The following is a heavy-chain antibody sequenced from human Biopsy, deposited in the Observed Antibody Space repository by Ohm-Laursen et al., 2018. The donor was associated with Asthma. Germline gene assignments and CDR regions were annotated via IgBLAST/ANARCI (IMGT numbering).Heavy chain of an antibody. CDR1: GYTFNSAG. D-gene: IGHD3-10*01. V-gene: IGHV1-18*01. CDR2: ISVYNGNT. Sequence: GVSVKVSCNTSGYTFNSAGITWVRQAPGQGLEWMGWISVYNGNTKVAQKLQDRVTMITDTSTSTAYMELRSLRSDDTAVYFCARAVDYSHYYGIDVWGQGTTVTVS. CDR3: ARAVDYSHYYGIDV. J-gene: IGHJ6*02.